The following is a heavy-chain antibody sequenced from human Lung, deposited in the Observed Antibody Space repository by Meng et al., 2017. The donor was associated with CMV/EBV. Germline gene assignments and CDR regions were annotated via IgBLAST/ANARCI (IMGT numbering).Heavy chain of an antibody. Sequence: GGSXRLXCAASGFXFDDYGMSWVRQAPGKGLEWVSGINWNGGSTGYADSVKGRFTISRDNAKNSLYLQMNSLRAEDTALYYCAREEYSSSSQAGQYYYYYYGMDVWXQETTVTVSS. J-gene: IGHJ6*02. V-gene: IGHV3-20*04. CDR2: INWNGGST. D-gene: IGHD6-6*01. CDR3: AREEYSSSSQAGQYYYYYYGMDV. CDR1: GFXFDDYG.